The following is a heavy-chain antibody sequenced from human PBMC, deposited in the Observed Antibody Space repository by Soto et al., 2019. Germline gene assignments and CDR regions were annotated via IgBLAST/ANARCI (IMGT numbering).Heavy chain of an antibody. Sequence: GGSLRLSCAASGFTFSSYGMHWVRQAPGKGLEWVAVISYDGSNKYYADSVKGRFTISRDNSKNTLYLQMNSLRAEDTAVYYCAKDPSSSLYSSGSGDAFDIWGQGTMVTVSS. CDR2: ISYDGSNK. V-gene: IGHV3-30*18. CDR3: AKDPSSSLYSSGSGDAFDI. J-gene: IGHJ3*02. D-gene: IGHD3-22*01. CDR1: GFTFSSYG.